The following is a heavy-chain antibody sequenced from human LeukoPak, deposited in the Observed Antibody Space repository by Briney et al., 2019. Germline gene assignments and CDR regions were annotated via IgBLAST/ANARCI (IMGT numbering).Heavy chain of an antibody. V-gene: IGHV5-51*01. J-gene: IGHJ4*02. D-gene: IGHD6-19*01. CDR1: GYSFTTYW. Sequence: GESLKISCKGSGYSFTTYWIGWVRQMPGKGLEWMGIIYPGDSETKYSPSFQGQVTISADKSISTAYLQWSSLKASDTAIYYCATSIAVAATPSFDYWGQGTLVTVSS. CDR3: ATSIAVAATPSFDY. CDR2: IYPGDSET.